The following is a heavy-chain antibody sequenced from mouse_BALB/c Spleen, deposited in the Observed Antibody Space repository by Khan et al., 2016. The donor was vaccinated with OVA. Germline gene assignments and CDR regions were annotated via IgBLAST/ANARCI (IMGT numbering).Heavy chain of an antibody. CDR1: GFTFSSFG. D-gene: IGHD2-1*01. CDR2: ISSGSSTI. CDR3: ARSGGNFHWYFDV. J-gene: IGHJ1*01. Sequence: EVELVESGGGLVQPGGSRKLSCAASGFTFSSFGMHWVRQAPKKGLEWVAYISSGSSTIYYVDTVKGRFTISRDSPKNTPFLQMTSLRSEDTAMYYCARSGGNFHWYFDVWGAGTSVTVSS. V-gene: IGHV5-17*02.